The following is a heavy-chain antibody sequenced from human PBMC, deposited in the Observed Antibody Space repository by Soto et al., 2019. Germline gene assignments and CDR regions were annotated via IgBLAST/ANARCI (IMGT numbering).Heavy chain of an antibody. CDR1: GGTFSTYA. CDR3: ARGVGASYFDY. V-gene: IGHV1-69*01. J-gene: IGHJ4*02. Sequence: QVQLVQSGAEVKKPGSSVKVSCKASGGTFSTYAITWVRQDPGQGLEWLGGIIPIFGTTEYARKFQGRVTITAAESTSTVFIELSSLTSEDTAVYYCARGVGASYFDYWGQGTLVTVSS. D-gene: IGHD1-26*01. CDR2: IIPIFGTT.